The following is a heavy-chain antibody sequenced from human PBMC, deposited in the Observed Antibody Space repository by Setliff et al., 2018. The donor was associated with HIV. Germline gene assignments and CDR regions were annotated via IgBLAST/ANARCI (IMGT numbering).Heavy chain of an antibody. J-gene: IGHJ5*02. CDR3: ARDRSDYNFWSGYYTFDP. Sequence: GASVKVSCKASGYSFTNYALNWVRQAPGQGLEWMGWINTNTGNPTYAQGFTGRFVFSLDTSVSTAYLQISSLKAEDTAVYYCARDRSDYNFWSGYYTFDPWGQGTLVTVSS. D-gene: IGHD3-3*01. V-gene: IGHV7-4-1*02. CDR2: INTNTGNP. CDR1: GYSFTNYA.